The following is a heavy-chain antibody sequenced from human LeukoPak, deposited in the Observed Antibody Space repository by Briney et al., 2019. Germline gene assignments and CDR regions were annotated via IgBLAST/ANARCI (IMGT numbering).Heavy chain of an antibody. CDR1: GFIFSNYG. J-gene: IGHJ4*02. CDR3: ATSPTATAW. CDR2: IWYDGSNK. D-gene: IGHD2-2*01. V-gene: IGHV3-33*01. Sequence: GGSLRLSCAASGFIFSNYGMNWVRQAPDKGMEWVAVIWYDGSNKYYADSVKGRFTISRDNSKSTLYLQMNSLRGEDTAMYFCATSPTATAWWGQGTLVTVSS.